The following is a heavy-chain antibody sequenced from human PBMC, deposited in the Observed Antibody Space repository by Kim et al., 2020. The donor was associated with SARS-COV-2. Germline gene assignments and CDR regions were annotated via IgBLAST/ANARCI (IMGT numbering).Heavy chain of an antibody. V-gene: IGHV3-74*01. J-gene: IGHJ6*02. Sequence: RGSLRLSCAASGFTFSGYWMHWVRQAPGKGLVWVSRISSDGSSINYADFVKGRFTISRDNAKNTLYVQMNSLRVEDTAVYYCARGGASGSYSGVNYGLDVWGQGTTVTVSS. CDR1: GFTFSGYW. CDR2: ISSDGSSI. CDR3: ARGGASGSYSGVNYGLDV. D-gene: IGHD3-10*01.